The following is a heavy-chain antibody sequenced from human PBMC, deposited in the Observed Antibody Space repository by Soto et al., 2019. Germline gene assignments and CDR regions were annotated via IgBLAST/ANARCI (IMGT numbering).Heavy chain of an antibody. CDR1: GGSISRYG. J-gene: IGHJ4*02. CDR2: IITIFGTA. Sequence: SVKRSCNSSGGSISRYGSSWVLQAPGQGLEWMGGIITIFGTANYAQKFQGRVTITEDKSTSTAYMELSSLRSEDTAVYYCARGRETVTTLDYWGQGNLVTVSS. V-gene: IGHV1-69*06. CDR3: ARGRETVTTLDY. D-gene: IGHD4-17*01.